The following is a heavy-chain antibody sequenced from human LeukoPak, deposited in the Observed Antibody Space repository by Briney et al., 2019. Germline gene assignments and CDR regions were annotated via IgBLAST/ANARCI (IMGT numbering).Heavy chain of an antibody. CDR1: GFTLSSYS. CDR2: ISSSSSYI. V-gene: IGHV3-21*01. D-gene: IGHD4-17*01. J-gene: IGHJ3*02. Sequence: GGSLRLSCAASGFTLSSYSMNWVRQTPGKGLEWVSSISSSSSYIYYADSVKGRFTISRDNAKKSLYLQMNSLRAEDTAVYYCARGMTTVTINDAFDIWGQGTMVTVSS. CDR3: ARGMTTVTINDAFDI.